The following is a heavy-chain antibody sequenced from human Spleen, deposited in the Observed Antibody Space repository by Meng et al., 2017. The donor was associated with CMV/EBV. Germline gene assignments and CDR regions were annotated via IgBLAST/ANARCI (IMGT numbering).Heavy chain of an antibody. CDR1: GYSFTSYG. D-gene: IGHD3-3*01. CDR2: ISAYNDDT. CDR3: ARDGGDYWSGHSNNHDAIDI. V-gene: IGHV1-18*03. Sequence: ASVKVSCKAFGYSFTSYGISWVRQAPGQGLEWMGWISAYNDDTNYAQNFQGRVIVTTEISTSTAYMELRSLRADDMAMYYCARDGGDYWSGHSNNHDAIDIWGQGTMVTVSS. J-gene: IGHJ3*02.